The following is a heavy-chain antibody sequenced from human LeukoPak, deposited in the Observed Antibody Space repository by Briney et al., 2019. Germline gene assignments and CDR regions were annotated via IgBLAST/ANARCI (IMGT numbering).Heavy chain of an antibody. CDR3: AQRETDYYGSGSYYGY. V-gene: IGHV4-4*02. Sequence: SETLSLTCAVSGGSISSSNWWSWVRQPPGKGLEWIGEIYHSGSTNYNPSLKSRVTISVDKSKNQFSLKLSSVTDADTAVYYCAQRETDYYGSGSYYGYWGQGTLVTVSS. J-gene: IGHJ4*02. CDR2: IYHSGST. D-gene: IGHD3-10*01. CDR1: GGSISSSNW.